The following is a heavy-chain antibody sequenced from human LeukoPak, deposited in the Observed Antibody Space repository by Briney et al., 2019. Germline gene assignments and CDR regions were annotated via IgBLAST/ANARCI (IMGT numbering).Heavy chain of an antibody. CDR3: AKLVGGTTFY. V-gene: IGHV3-23*01. D-gene: IGHD1-26*01. Sequence: GGSLRLSCAASGFTFSSYAMNWVRQAPGKGLEWVSAISGGGGTTCYADSVKGRFTISRDNSKNTLYLQLNSLRGEDTAIYYCAKLVGGTTFYWGQGTLVTVSS. CDR1: GFTFSSYA. CDR2: ISGGGGTT. J-gene: IGHJ4*02.